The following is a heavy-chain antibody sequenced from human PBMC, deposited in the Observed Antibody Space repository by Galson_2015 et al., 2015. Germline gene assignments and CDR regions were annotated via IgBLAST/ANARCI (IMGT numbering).Heavy chain of an antibody. CDR2: IKSKADGGAT. Sequence: SLRLSCAASGLTFSNAWMSWVRQAPGKGLEWVGRIKSKADGGATAYGAPVKGRFTISRDDSKNTLYLHMNSLKTEDTAVYFCATERLTFTTIVVVSFDYWGQGNLVTVSS. J-gene: IGHJ4*02. D-gene: IGHD3-22*01. V-gene: IGHV3-15*01. CDR3: ATERLTFTTIVVVSFDY. CDR1: GLTFSNAW.